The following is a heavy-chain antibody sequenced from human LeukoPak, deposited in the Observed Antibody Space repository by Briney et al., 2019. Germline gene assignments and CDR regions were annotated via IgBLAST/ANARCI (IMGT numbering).Heavy chain of an antibody. CDR3: ARRGYSPAWYYFDL. CDR1: GGSMNGYH. D-gene: IGHD1-26*01. V-gene: IGHV4-59*12. Sequence: PSETLSLTCTVSGGSMNGYHWAWIRQPPGKGLEWIGYIYSSGSTSYNPSLTSRVTILLDTSKNHFSLKLTSVTAADTAVYYCARRGYSPAWYYFDLWGQGALVTASS. CDR2: IYSSGST. J-gene: IGHJ4*02.